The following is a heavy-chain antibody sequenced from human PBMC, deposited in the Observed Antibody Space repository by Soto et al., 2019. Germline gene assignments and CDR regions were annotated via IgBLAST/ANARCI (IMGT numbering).Heavy chain of an antibody. V-gene: IGHV3-7*04. CDR3: ARGDYYDSSGPFSDAFDI. CDR1: GFAFSDYS. Sequence: GGPLRLSCAASGFAFSDYSMSWIRQAPGKGLEWVANIKQDGSQKWYVDSVKGRFTISRDNAKNSLYLQMNSLRAEDTAVYYCARGDYYDSSGPFSDAFDIWGQGTMVTVSS. D-gene: IGHD3-22*01. J-gene: IGHJ3*02. CDR2: IKQDGSQK.